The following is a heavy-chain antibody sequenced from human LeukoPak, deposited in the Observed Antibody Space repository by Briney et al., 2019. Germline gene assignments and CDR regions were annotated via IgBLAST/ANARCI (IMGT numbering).Heavy chain of an antibody. CDR1: GFTFSSYA. CDR2: ISGSGGST. CDR3: TKEPHSYDSSGYYAHFDS. D-gene: IGHD3-22*01. J-gene: IGHJ4*02. Sequence: GGSLRLSCAASGFTFSSYAMSWVRKAPGKGREWVSAISGSGGSTYYADSVKGRFTISRDNSNNTLYLQMNSLRAEATAVYHCTKEPHSYDSSGYYAHFDSWGPGTLVTVSP. V-gene: IGHV3-23*01.